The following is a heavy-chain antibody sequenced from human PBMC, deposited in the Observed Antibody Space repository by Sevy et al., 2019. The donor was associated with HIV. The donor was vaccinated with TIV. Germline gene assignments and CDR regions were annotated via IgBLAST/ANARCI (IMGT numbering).Heavy chain of an antibody. D-gene: IGHD5-18*01. V-gene: IGHV3-11*01. CDR3: VGRRYSYTYSWSYHFDY. J-gene: IGHJ4*02. CDR1: GLTFSDYY. CDR2: ISSSGTTL. Sequence: GGSLRLSCAASGLTFSDYYMSWIRQAPGKGLEWLSYISSSGTTLYSADSVKGRFAISRDNAKNSLYLQMNSLRAEDTAVYFCVGRRYSYTYSWSYHFDYWGQGALVTVTS.